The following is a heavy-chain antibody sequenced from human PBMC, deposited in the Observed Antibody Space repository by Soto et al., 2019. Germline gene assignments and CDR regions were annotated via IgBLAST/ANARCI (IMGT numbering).Heavy chain of an antibody. CDR1: GFTFSSYA. V-gene: IGHV3-30*04. J-gene: IGHJ3*01. Sequence: QVQLVESGGGVVQPGRSLRLSCAASGFTFSSYAMHWVRQAPGKGLEWVAVISYDGSSQYYADSVKGRVTISRDNSKNTLCLQMNSLRPEDTAVYYCARGASSTHPHEGFDVWGQGTMVTVSS. CDR2: ISYDGSSQ. D-gene: IGHD2-2*01. CDR3: ARGASSTHPHEGFDV.